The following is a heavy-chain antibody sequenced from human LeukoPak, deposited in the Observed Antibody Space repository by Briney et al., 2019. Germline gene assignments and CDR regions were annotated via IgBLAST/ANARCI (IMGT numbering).Heavy chain of an antibody. D-gene: IGHD3-10*01. J-gene: IGHJ6*03. CDR3: ARGRGSGSYKNYYYTDV. V-gene: IGHV4-59*01. CDR2: IYYSGST. Sequence: SETLSLTCAVSGGSISSYYWSWIRQPPGKGLEWIGYIYYSGSTNYNPSLKSRVTISVDTSKNQFSLKLSSVTAADTAVYYCARGRGSGSYKNYYYTDVWGKGTTVTVSS. CDR1: GGSISSYY.